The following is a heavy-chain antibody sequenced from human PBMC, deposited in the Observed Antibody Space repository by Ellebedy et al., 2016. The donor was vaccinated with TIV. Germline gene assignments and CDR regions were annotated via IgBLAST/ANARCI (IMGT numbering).Heavy chain of an antibody. D-gene: IGHD5-12*01. CDR3: ARDLGTRRYPGH. J-gene: IGHJ4*02. V-gene: IGHV4-4*02. CDR2: FYPGGST. Sequence: SETLSLXXAVSGDPITGSHWWCWVRQHPGRGLEWIGEFYPGGSTNYNPSLKSRVTMSIDESKNGFSLKLTPVTAADTAVYYCARDLGTRRYPGHWGQGTLVTVSS. CDR1: GDPITGSHW.